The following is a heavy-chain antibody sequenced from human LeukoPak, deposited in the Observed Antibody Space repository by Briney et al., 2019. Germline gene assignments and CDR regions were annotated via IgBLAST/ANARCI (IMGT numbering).Heavy chain of an antibody. CDR2: ISPKSGGT. V-gene: IGHV1-2*02. J-gene: IGHJ3*02. CDR3: ARFGSDALDI. D-gene: IGHD1-14*01. CDR1: GYTFTGYY. Sequence: AWVKVSCKASGYTFTGYYIHWVRQAPGQGLEWMGWISPKSGGTSYAQKFQGRVTMTRDTSISTAYMELSRLRSDDTAVYYCARFGSDALDIWGQGTMVTVS.